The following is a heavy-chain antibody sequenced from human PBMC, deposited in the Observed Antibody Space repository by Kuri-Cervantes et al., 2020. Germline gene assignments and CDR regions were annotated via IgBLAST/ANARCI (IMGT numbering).Heavy chain of an antibody. Sequence: ETLSLTCTVSGGSTSSGGYYWSWIRQPPGKALEWLAHIFSNDEKSYSTSLKSRLTISKDTSKSQVFLTMTNMDPVDTATYYCARTVGIVVVPAATQKRGYYYYGMDVWGQGTTVTVSS. CDR2: IFSNDEK. V-gene: IGHV2-26*01. CDR3: ARTVGIVVVPAATQKRGYYYYGMDV. J-gene: IGHJ6*02. CDR1: GGSTSSGGYY. D-gene: IGHD2-2*01.